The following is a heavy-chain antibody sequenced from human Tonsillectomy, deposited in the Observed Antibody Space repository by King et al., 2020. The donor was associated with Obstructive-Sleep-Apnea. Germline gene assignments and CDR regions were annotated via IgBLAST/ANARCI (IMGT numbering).Heavy chain of an antibody. CDR1: GFTFSNSA. J-gene: IGHJ4*02. V-gene: IGHV3-30*04. CDR2: ISYDGTNT. CDR3: ARTTPFDY. Sequence: VQLVESGGGVVQPGRSLRLSCAASGFTFSNSAMHWVRQAPGEGREWVAVISYDGTNTYYADSVQGRFTISKDNSKNTLYLQVNSLRAEDTALYYCARTTPFDYWGQGTLVTVSS. D-gene: IGHD1-26*01.